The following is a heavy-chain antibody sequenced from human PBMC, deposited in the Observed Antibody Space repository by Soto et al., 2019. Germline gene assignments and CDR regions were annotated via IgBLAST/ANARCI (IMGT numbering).Heavy chain of an antibody. Sequence: PSESLSLTCTVSGGSISSGYYYWSWIRQPPGKGLEWIGYIYYSGSTYYNPSLKSRVTISVDTSKNQFSLKLSSVTAADTAVYYCSRDRAIVVVPAAIDYYGMDVWGQGTTVTVSS. CDR1: GGSISSGYYY. J-gene: IGHJ6*02. V-gene: IGHV4-30-4*01. D-gene: IGHD2-2*02. CDR3: SRDRAIVVVPAAIDYYGMDV. CDR2: IYYSGST.